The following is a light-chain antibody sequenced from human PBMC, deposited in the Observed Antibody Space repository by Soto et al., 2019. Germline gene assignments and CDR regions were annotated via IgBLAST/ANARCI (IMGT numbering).Light chain of an antibody. CDR1: QSVSSNY. J-gene: IGKJ1*01. CDR3: QQYRDSRT. CDR2: GAS. Sequence: EIVLTQSPATLSLSPGERATLSCRASQSVSSNYLAWYQQKPGQAPRLLIYGASSRATGIPDRFSGSGSGTDFTLTISRLEPEDFAVYYCQQYRDSRTFGQGTKV. V-gene: IGKV3-20*01.